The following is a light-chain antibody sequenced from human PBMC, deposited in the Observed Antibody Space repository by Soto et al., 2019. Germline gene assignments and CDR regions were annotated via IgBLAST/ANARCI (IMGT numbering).Light chain of an antibody. CDR1: TGAVTSGNY. CDR2: DTT. J-gene: IGLJ3*02. CDR3: LLSYSGTNWV. V-gene: IGLV7-46*01. Sequence: QAVVTQEPSLTVSPGWTGTLTCGSSTGAVTSGNYPYWFQKKPGQAPRTLIYDTTNKQSWTPARFSGSLLGGKAALTLAGAQTDDEADYYCLLSYSGTNWVFGGGTKLTVL.